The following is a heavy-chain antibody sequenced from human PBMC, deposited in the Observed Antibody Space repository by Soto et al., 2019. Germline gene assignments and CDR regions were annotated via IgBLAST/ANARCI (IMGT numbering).Heavy chain of an antibody. CDR2: IIPFFDTA. CDR3: ARYRATINSFWFDP. CDR1: GDTFSSYA. J-gene: IGHJ5*02. D-gene: IGHD5-12*01. Sequence: EASVKVSCKASGDTFSSYAISWVRQAPGQGLEWMGGIIPFFDTANYAQKLQGRVTVTTDTSTSTAYMELRSLRSDDTAVYYCARYRATINSFWFDPWGQGTLVTVSS. V-gene: IGHV1-69*05.